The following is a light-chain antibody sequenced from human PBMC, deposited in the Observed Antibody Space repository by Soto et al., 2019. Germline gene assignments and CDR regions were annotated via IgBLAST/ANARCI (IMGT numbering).Light chain of an antibody. CDR1: QSVSNF. CDR2: DAS. Sequence: EIVLTQSPATLSLSPGERATLSCRASQSVSNFLAWYLQRPGQAPRLLIFDASKRAAGVPARFSGSGSGTDFNLTISILETEDFAVYDCQQRSSWPITGGQGTRREIK. V-gene: IGKV3-11*01. J-gene: IGKJ5*01. CDR3: QQRSSWPIT.